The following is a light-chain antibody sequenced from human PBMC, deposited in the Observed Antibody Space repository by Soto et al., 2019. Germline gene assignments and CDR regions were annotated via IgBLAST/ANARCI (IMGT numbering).Light chain of an antibody. J-gene: IGKJ5*01. V-gene: IGKV3-15*01. CDR3: QQYDNWPIT. Sequence: EIVITQSPATLSVSPGERATLSCRASQTLYSSSLAWYQQKPGQAPRLVIYGASTRDTGIPARFSGSGSGTEFTLTISRLQSEDFEVYYCQQYDNWPITFGQGTRLEIK. CDR1: QTLYSSS. CDR2: GAS.